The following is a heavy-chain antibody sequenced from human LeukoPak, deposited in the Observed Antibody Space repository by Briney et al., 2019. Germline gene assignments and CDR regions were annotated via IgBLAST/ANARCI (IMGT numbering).Heavy chain of an antibody. Sequence: GGTLRLSCAASGFTFSIHGMNWVRQAPGKGLEWVSGISPGADITYYAESVKGRFTISRDNSKNTLYLQTNTLSAEDTAIYYCAKDCGWLHFCSWGQGTLVTVSS. CDR3: AKDCGWLHFCS. CDR2: ISPGADIT. V-gene: IGHV3-23*01. D-gene: IGHD5-24*01. CDR1: GFTFSIHG. J-gene: IGHJ5*02.